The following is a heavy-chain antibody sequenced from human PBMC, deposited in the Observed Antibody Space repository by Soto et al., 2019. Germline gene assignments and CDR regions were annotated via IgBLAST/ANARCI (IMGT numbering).Heavy chain of an antibody. Sequence: GGSLRLSCAASGFTSSSYNMNWVRQAPGKGLEWVAVITYDGRNKYYADSLKGRFTISRDNSENTLSLQMNSLTPEDTAVYYCANDWREYDSNALDAFEICGQGTMVTVSS. CDR2: ITYDGRNK. D-gene: IGHD3-22*01. CDR1: GFTSSSYN. V-gene: IGHV3-30*18. J-gene: IGHJ3*02. CDR3: ANDWREYDSNALDAFEI.